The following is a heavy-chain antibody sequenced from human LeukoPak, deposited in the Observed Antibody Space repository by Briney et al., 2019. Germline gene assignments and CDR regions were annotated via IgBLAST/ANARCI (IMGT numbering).Heavy chain of an antibody. J-gene: IGHJ3*02. V-gene: IGHV4-31*02. D-gene: IGHD3-22*01. CDR1: GGSISSGGYY. CDR2: IYYSGST. Sequence: SQTLSLTWTVSGGSISSGGYYWSWIRQHPGKGLEWIGYIYYSGSTYYNPSLKSRVTISVDTSKNQFSLKLSSVTAADTAVYYCARDMYDSSGSYAFDIWGQRDNGHRLF. CDR3: ARDMYDSSGSYAFDI.